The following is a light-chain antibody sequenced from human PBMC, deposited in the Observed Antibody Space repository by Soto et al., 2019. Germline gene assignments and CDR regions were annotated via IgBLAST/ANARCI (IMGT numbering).Light chain of an antibody. J-gene: IGKJ1*01. Sequence: DIHMTQSPSFLSASVGASVTITCRANQTITHYLNWYQQKPGRAPALLIYDASSLQSGVPSRFSGRGSGKDFSLTITSLQLADFATSFCQQSYVLPRTFGQGTKV. CDR3: QQSYVLPRT. V-gene: IGKV1-39*01. CDR2: DAS. CDR1: QTITHY.